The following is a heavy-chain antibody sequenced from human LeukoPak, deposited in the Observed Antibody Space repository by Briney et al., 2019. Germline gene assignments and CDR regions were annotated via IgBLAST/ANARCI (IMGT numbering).Heavy chain of an antibody. D-gene: IGHD5-18*01. CDR2: ISSSSSYI. V-gene: IGHV3-21*01. CDR3: ARATLIGYPDAFDI. CDR1: GFTFSSYS. J-gene: IGHJ3*02. Sequence: GGSLRLSCAASGFTFSSYSMTWVRQAPGKGLEWVSSISSSSSYIYYADSVKGRFTISRDNAKNSLYLQMNSLRAEDTAVYYCARATLIGYPDAFDIWGQGTMVTVSS.